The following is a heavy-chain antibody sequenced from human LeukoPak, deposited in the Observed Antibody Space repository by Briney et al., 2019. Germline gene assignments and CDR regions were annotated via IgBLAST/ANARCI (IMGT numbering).Heavy chain of an antibody. Sequence: PGGSLRLFCAASGFTFSSYWKSWVRQAPGKGLEWVANIKQDGSEKYYVDSVKGRFTISRDNAKNSLYLQMNSLRAEDTAVYYCAREERIGVANWFDPWGQGTLVTVSS. J-gene: IGHJ5*02. D-gene: IGHD3-3*01. CDR1: GFTFSSYW. CDR2: IKQDGSEK. V-gene: IGHV3-7*01. CDR3: AREERIGVANWFDP.